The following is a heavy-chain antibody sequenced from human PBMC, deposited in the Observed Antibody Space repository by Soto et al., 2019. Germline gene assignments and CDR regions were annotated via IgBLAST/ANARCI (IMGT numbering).Heavy chain of an antibody. Sequence: EVQLVESGGGLVQPGGSLRLSCAASGFTFSTYWMTWVRQAPGKGLEWVANIKQDGSEYYYVGSVKGRFTISRDNAKNSLYLQRNSLRAEDTAVYYCARGAFPTWGSYPLDYWGQGTLVTGSS. CDR1: GFTFSTYW. CDR3: ARGAFPTWGSYPLDY. D-gene: IGHD3-16*02. J-gene: IGHJ4*02. V-gene: IGHV3-7*04. CDR2: IKQDGSEY.